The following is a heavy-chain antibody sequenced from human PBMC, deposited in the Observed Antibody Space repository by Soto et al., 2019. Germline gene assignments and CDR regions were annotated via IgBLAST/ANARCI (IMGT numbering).Heavy chain of an antibody. CDR2: INAGNGNT. CDR1: GYTFTSDA. Sequence: ASVKVSCKASGYTFTSDAMHWVRQAPGQRLELMGWINAGNGNTKYSQKFQGRVTITRDTSASTAYMELSSLRSEDTAVYYCAREFAAHSSSDDYYYYGMDVWGQGTTVTVSS. D-gene: IGHD6-6*01. CDR3: AREFAAHSSSDDYYYYGMDV. V-gene: IGHV1-3*01. J-gene: IGHJ6*02.